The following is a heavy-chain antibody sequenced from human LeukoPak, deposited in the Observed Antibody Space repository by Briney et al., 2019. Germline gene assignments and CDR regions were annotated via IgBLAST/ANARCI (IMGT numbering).Heavy chain of an antibody. CDR1: GYSFTGYY. CDR3: ARVEYSSSSGGGGIDY. D-gene: IGHD6-6*01. Sequence: ASVKVSCEASGYSFTGYYMHWVRQAPGQGLEWMGWINPKSGGTNYAQKFQGRVTMTRDTSISTAYMELSRLRSDDTAVYYCARVEYSSSSGGGGIDYWGQGTLVTVSS. CDR2: INPKSGGT. V-gene: IGHV1-2*02. J-gene: IGHJ4*02.